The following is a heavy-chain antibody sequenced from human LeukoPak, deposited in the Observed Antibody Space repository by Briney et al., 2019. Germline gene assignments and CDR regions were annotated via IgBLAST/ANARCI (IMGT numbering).Heavy chain of an antibody. D-gene: IGHD1-14*01. J-gene: IGHJ4*02. CDR2: ISSTGAST. Sequence: GGSLRLSCAASGFTFSSYSVSWVRQAPGKGLEWVSAISSTGASTYYADSVKGRFTISRDNSKNTVYLQMNSLRAEDTAVYYCARGGTYLPDYWGQGTLVTVSS. V-gene: IGHV3-23*01. CDR1: GFTFSSYS. CDR3: ARGGTYLPDY.